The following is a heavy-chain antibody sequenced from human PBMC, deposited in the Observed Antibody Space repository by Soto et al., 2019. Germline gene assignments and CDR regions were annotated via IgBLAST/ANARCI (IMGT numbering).Heavy chain of an antibody. CDR3: ATILHSYGTNWVDS. J-gene: IGHJ5*01. CDR1: GASVTNDRYY. CDR2: IYYTGTT. Sequence: SETLSLTCNVSGASVTNDRYYWSWIRQPPGKGLEWIGYIYYTGTTHYNPSVKSRVSILLDTSKDQFSLKLTSVTVADTAIYYCATILHSYGTNWVDSWGQGTLVTVS. V-gene: IGHV4-30-4*01. D-gene: IGHD1-7*01.